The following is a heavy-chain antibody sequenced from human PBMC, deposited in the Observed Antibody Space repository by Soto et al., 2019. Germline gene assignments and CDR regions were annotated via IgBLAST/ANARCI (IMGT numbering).Heavy chain of an antibody. V-gene: IGHV4-59*01. J-gene: IGHJ5*02. D-gene: IGHD1-26*01. CDR3: ARSYSGTFYGYDT. Sequence: SETLSLTCTVSGGSISSYHWSWIRQSPGKGLEWIGYVFYTGSTKYNPALKRRVTISVDTSKNQFSLKLSSVSAADTGLYYCARSYSGTFYGYDTWGQGILVTV. CDR2: VFYTGST. CDR1: GGSISSYH.